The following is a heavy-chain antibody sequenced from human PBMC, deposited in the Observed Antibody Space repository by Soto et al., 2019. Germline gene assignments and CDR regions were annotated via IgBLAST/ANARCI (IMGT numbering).Heavy chain of an antibody. CDR2: ISKDGRNI. CDR1: GFTFNTYA. CDR3: VRDGCSY. V-gene: IGHV3-30*04. D-gene: IGHD5-18*01. J-gene: IGHJ4*02. Sequence: QVQLVESGGGVVQPGRSLRLSCVASGFTFNTYAMHWVRQAPGKGLEWVAVISKDGRNIYYADSVKGRFTISRDNPKNTLYLQMNTLRPEDTAVYHCVRDGCSYWGQGTLVSVSS.